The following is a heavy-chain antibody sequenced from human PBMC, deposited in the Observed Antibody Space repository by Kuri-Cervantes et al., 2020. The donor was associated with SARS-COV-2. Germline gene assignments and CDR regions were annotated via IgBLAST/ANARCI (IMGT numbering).Heavy chain of an antibody. CDR3: ARDTYYDILTGYSPLGFDP. D-gene: IGHD3-9*01. J-gene: IGHJ5*02. Sequence: SETLSLTCTVSGGSVSSGSYYWSWIRQPPGKGLEWIGYIYTSGSTNYNPSLKSRVTMSVDTSKNQFSLKLSSVTAADTAVYYCARDTYYDILTGYSPLGFDPWGQGTLVTVSS. CDR1: GGSVSSGSYY. V-gene: IGHV4-61*01. CDR2: IYTSGST.